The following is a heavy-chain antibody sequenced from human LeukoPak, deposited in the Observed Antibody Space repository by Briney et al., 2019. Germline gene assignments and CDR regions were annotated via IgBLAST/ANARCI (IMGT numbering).Heavy chain of an antibody. V-gene: IGHV1-69*13. CDR2: INLIFGTA. CDR1: GGTFSSYA. J-gene: IGHJ4*02. Sequence: SVKVSCKASGGTFSSYAISWVRQAPGQGLEWVGGINLIFGTANYAQKFQGRVTITADESTNTAYMELSSLRSEDTAVYYCARGEVPPHYFDYWGQGTLVTVSS. CDR3: ARGEVPPHYFDY.